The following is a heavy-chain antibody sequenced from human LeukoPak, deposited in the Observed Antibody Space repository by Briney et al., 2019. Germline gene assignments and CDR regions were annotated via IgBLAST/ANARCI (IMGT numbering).Heavy chain of an antibody. CDR3: ARDDLQLVRRLGGTTEYYYYYYMDV. J-gene: IGHJ6*03. Sequence: SETLSLTCTVSGGSISSYYWSWIRQPPGKGLEWIGYIYYSGSTNYNPSLKSRVTISVDTSKNQFSLQLNSVTPEDTAVYFCARDDLQLVRRLGGTTEYYYYYYMDVWGKGTTVTVSS. CDR1: GGSISSYY. V-gene: IGHV4-59*12. D-gene: IGHD6-13*01. CDR2: IYYSGST.